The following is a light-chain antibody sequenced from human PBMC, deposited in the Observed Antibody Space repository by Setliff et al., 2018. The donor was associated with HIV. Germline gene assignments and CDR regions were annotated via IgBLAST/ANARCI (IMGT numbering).Light chain of an antibody. V-gene: IGLV2-8*01. J-gene: IGLJ1*01. CDR3: SSYAGSGTYV. Sequence: QSALTQPPSASGSPGQSVTISCTGTSSDVGGYNYVSWYQQHPGKAPKLMIYEVSKRPSGVPDRFSGSKSGNTASLTVSGLQAEDEADYYCSSYAGSGTYVFGTGTKSPS. CDR1: SSDVGGYNY. CDR2: EVS.